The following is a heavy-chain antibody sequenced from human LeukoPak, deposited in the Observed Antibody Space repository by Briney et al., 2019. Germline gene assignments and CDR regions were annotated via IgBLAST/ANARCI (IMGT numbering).Heavy chain of an antibody. V-gene: IGHV3-30*02. J-gene: IGHJ4*02. D-gene: IGHD5-18*01. CDR3: AKDQCGYSYGHDFDY. CDR1: GFTFSSYG. Sequence: PGGSLRLSCAASGFTFSSYGMHWVRQAPGKGLEWVAFIRYDGSNKYYADSVKGRFTISRDNSKNTLYLQMNSLRAEDTAVYYCAKDQCGYSYGHDFDYWGQGALVTVSS. CDR2: IRYDGSNK.